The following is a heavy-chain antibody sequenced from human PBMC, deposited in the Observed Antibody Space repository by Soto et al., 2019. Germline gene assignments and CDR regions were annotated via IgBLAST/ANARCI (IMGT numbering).Heavy chain of an antibody. CDR3: AKXPQAGYYDSGTFYSSVP. V-gene: IGHV3-30*18. CDR1: GFTFSSYA. CDR2: LSYDGRNK. J-gene: IGHJ5*02. D-gene: IGHD3-10*01. Sequence: PGGSLRLSCAASGFTFSSYAMHWVRQAPGKGLEWVSVLSYDGRNKNYADSVKGRFTISRDNSKNTLYLQMSSLRAEDTAVYYCAKXPQAGYYDSGTFYSSVPWGQGTLVTVSS.